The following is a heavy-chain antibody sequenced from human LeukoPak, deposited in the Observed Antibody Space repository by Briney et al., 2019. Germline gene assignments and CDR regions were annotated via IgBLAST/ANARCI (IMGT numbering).Heavy chain of an antibody. CDR1: GYTFTSYG. V-gene: IGHV1-2*02. CDR3: ARVGDPYYYDSSGYYPDY. D-gene: IGHD3-22*01. J-gene: IGHJ4*02. CDR2: INPNSGGT. Sequence: ASVKVSCKASGYTFTSYGISWVRQAPGQGLEWMGWINPNSGGTNYAQKFQGRVTMTRDTSISTAYMELSRLRSDDTAVYYCARVGDPYYYDSSGYYPDYWGQGTLVTVSS.